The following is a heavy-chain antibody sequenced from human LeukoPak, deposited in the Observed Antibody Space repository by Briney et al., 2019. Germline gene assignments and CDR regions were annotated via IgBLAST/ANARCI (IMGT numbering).Heavy chain of an antibody. J-gene: IGHJ3*02. CDR3: TTEGPSYDQGRGDVFDI. CDR2: ISYDKSNI. D-gene: IGHD2-8*01. Sequence: PGRSLRLSCAASGLTFTFNSYTMHWVRQAPGKGLEWVALISYDKSNICYADSVKGRFTISRDNSKNTLYLQMNSLTAEDTAVYYCTTEGPSYDQGRGDVFDIWGQGTMVTVSS. CDR1: GLTFTFNSYT. V-gene: IGHV3-30*04.